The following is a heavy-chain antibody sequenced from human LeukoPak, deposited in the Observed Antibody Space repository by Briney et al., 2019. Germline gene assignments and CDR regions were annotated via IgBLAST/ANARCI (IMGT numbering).Heavy chain of an antibody. CDR1: GDSITSYY. D-gene: IGHD1-14*01. CDR3: ARGRRSPTQYYGLDV. V-gene: IGHV4-59*01. Sequence: KPSETLSLTCTVSGDSITSYYWSWIRQSPGKGLEWVGYIYYSGSTTYNPSLNSRVTMSVDTSKNQLSLRLTSVIATDTAVYFCARGRRSPTQYYGLDVWGQGTTITVTS. CDR2: IYYSGST. J-gene: IGHJ6*02.